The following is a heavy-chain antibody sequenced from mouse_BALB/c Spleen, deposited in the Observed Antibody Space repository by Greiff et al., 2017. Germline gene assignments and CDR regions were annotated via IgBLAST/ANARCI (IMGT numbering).Heavy chain of an antibody. CDR1: GYTFTSYV. V-gene: IGHV1-14*01. D-gene: IGHD1-2*01. CDR3: ARCLTTATWYFDV. Sequence: VQLQQSGPELVKPGASVKISCKASGYTFTSYVMHWVKQKPGQGLEWIGYINPYNDGTKYNEKFKGKATLTSDKSSSTAYMELSSLTSEDSAVYYCARCLTTATWYFDVWGAGTTVTVSS. CDR2: INPYNDGT. J-gene: IGHJ1*01.